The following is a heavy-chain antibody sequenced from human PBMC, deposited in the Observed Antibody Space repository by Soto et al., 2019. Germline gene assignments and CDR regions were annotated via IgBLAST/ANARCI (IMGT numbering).Heavy chain of an antibody. D-gene: IGHD3-10*01. Sequence: EVQLVESGGGLIQPGGSLRLSCAASDFTVSASYMSWVRQAPGKGLEWVSVLYSGGSTYYADSVKGRFTISRDNSKNTLYLQMTSLRAEDTAVYYCARDRGYYYASGSFDFRGQGTLVTVSS. CDR2: LYSGGST. V-gene: IGHV3-53*01. J-gene: IGHJ4*02. CDR1: DFTVSASY. CDR3: ARDRGYYYASGSFDF.